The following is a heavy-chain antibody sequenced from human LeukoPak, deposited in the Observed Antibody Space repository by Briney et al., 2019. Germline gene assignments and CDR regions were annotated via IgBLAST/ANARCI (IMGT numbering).Heavy chain of an antibody. J-gene: IGHJ4*02. D-gene: IGHD2-2*01. CDR3: ARRVPAAPFGPKGVDY. V-gene: IGHV3-74*01. CDR1: GFTFSSYW. Sequence: GGSLRLSCAGSGFTFSSYWMHWVRQAPGKGLVWVSRINSDGSSTSYADSVKGRFTISRDNAKNTLYLQMNSLRAEDTAVYYCARRVPAAPFGPKGVDYWGQGTLVTVSS. CDR2: INSDGSST.